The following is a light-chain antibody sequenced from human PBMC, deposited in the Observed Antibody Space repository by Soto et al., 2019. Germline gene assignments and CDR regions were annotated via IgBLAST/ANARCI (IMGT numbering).Light chain of an antibody. J-gene: IGLJ1*01. CDR2: DVS. Sequence: QSALTQPASVSGSPGQSIAISCTGTSSDVGAYNYVSWYQQHPGKAPKLMIYDVSNRPSGVSDRLSGSKSGNTASLTISGLQAEDEADYYCISYTTSDTYVFGSGTKVTVL. CDR3: ISYTTSDTYV. V-gene: IGLV2-14*01. CDR1: SSDVGAYNY.